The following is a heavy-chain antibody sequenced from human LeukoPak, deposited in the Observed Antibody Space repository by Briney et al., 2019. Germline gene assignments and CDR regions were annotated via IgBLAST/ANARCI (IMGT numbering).Heavy chain of an antibody. CDR3: ARGRYYYDSSGYYSGPYYYYGMDV. V-gene: IGHV4-59*01. J-gene: IGHJ6*02. Sequence: SETLSLTCTVSGGSISSYYWSWIRQPPGKGLEWIGYIYYSGSTNYNPSLKSRVTISVDTSKNQFSLKLSSVTAADTAVYYCARGRYYYDSSGYYSGPYYYYGMDVWGQGTTVTVSS. CDR1: GGSISSYY. D-gene: IGHD3-22*01. CDR2: IYYSGST.